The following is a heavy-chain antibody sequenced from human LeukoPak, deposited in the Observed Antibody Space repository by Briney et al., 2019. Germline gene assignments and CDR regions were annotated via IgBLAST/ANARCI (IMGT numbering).Heavy chain of an antibody. CDR3: ARFVEQPPPSLGLYYFDY. Sequence: ASAKVSCKASGYTFTSYGISWVRQAPGQGLERMGWISAYNGNTNYAQKLQGRVTMTTDTSTSTAYMELRSLRSDDTAVYYCARFVEQPPPSLGLYYFDYWGQGTLVTVSS. V-gene: IGHV1-18*01. D-gene: IGHD3-22*01. CDR2: ISAYNGNT. CDR1: GYTFTSYG. J-gene: IGHJ4*02.